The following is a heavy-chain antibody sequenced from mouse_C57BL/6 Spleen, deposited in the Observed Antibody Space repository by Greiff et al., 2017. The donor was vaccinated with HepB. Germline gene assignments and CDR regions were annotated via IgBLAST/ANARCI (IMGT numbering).Heavy chain of an antibody. CDR1: GYAFSSYW. CDR3: ARVAPYYGSSYVLSMDY. Sequence: QVQLQQSGAELVKPGASVKISCKASGYAFSSYWMNWVKQRPGKGLEWIGQIYPGDGDTNYNGKFKGKATLTADKSSSTAYMQLSSLTSEDSAVYFCARVAPYYGSSYVLSMDYWGQGTSVTVSS. V-gene: IGHV1-80*01. CDR2: IYPGDGDT. D-gene: IGHD1-1*01. J-gene: IGHJ4*01.